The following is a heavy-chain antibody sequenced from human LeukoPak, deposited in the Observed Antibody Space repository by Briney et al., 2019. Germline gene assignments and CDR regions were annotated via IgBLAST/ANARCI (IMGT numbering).Heavy chain of an antibody. CDR2: ISGGSHTT. CDR3: AKDVRSDYFDY. Sequence: GGSLRLSCAASGFSFSNYAMSWVRQAPGKGLEWVSAISGGSHTTEYADSVKGRFTISRDNANNSLYLQMDSLRAEDTAVYCCAKDVRSDYFDYWGQGTLVTVSS. CDR1: GFSFSNYA. V-gene: IGHV3-23*01. J-gene: IGHJ4*02.